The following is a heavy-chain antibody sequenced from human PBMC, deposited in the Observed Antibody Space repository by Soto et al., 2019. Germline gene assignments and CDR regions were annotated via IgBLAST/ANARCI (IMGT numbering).Heavy chain of an antibody. V-gene: IGHV3-23*01. Sequence: EVQLLESGGGLVQPGGSLRLSCAASGFTFSSYSMSWVRQAPGKGLEWVSGFRTGGDDATTYYADSVKGRFTISRDNSKNTLYLQMNSLRAEDTAVYYCATQDYARKWGQGTLVTVSS. CDR1: GFTFSSYS. D-gene: IGHD4-17*01. CDR3: ATQDYARK. J-gene: IGHJ4*02. CDR2: FRTGGDDATT.